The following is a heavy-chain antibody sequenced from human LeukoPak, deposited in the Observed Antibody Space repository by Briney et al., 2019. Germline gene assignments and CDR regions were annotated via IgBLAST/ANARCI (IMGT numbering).Heavy chain of an antibody. J-gene: IGHJ5*02. CDR2: INPSGGSA. D-gene: IGHD3-10*01. Sequence: GSSVKVSCKASGGTFSSYAISWVRQAPGQGLEWMGIINPSGGSASYAQKFQGRVTMTRDMSTSTVYMELSSLRFEDTAVYYCARGHGSGSTNWFDPWGQGTLVTVSS. V-gene: IGHV1-46*01. CDR1: GGTFSSYA. CDR3: ARGHGSGSTNWFDP.